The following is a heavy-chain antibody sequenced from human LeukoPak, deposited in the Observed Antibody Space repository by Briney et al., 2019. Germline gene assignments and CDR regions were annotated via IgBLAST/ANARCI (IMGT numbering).Heavy chain of an antibody. V-gene: IGHV3-53*01. J-gene: IGHJ4*02. CDR3: ARGDGYNFFDY. D-gene: IGHD5-24*01. CDR1: GFTVSSNY. Sequence: GGSLRLSCAASGFTVSSNYMSGVRQAPGKGLEWVSVIYSGYSTYYADSVKGRFTISRDNSKNTLYLQMKSLRAEDTAVYYCARGDGYNFFDYWGQGTLVTVSS. CDR2: IYSGYST.